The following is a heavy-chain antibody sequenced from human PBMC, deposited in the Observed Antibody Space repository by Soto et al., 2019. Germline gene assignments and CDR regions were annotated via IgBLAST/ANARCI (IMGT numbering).Heavy chain of an antibody. V-gene: IGHV4-4*07. Sequence: QVQLQESGPGLVKPSETLSLSCTVSGGSFSSYYCNWVRKSAGKGLEWIGRIYPSGSTTYNPSLKSRLTMSVDPSKNQFSLRLTSMTAADTAVYYWATGRSEVVPGAMDTWGQGTLVTVSS. CDR3: ATGRSEVVPGAMDT. D-gene: IGHD2-2*01. CDR1: GGSFSSYY. CDR2: IYPSGST. J-gene: IGHJ5*02.